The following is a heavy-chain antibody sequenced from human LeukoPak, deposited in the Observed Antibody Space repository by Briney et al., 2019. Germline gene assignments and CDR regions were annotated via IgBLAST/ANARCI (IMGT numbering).Heavy chain of an antibody. D-gene: IGHD3-10*01. CDR1: GFTFSDYY. CDR2: ISSSGSTI. Sequence: PGGSLRLSCAASGFTFSDYYMSWIRQAPGKGLEWVSYISSSGSTIYYADSVKGRFTISRDNAKNSLYLQMNSLRAEDTAVYYCARDPYSYYYGSGSYYTTSYYYYGMDVWGQGTTVTVSS. J-gene: IGHJ6*02. V-gene: IGHV3-11*04. CDR3: ARDPYSYYYGSGSYYTTSYYYYGMDV.